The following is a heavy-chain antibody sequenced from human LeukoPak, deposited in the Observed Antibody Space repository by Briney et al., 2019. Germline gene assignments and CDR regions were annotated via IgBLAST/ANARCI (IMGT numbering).Heavy chain of an antibody. V-gene: IGHV3-7*01. CDR2: INQDGSEK. CDR3: ARDQGFSYYYYYMDV. D-gene: IGHD3-3*01. Sequence: GGSLRLSCTASGFSTYDIHWVRQAPGKGLEWVANINQDGSEKYYVDSVKGRLTISRDNAKNSLYLQMNSLRAEDTAVYYCARDQGFSYYYYYMDVWGKGTTVTVSS. J-gene: IGHJ6*03. CDR1: GFSTYD.